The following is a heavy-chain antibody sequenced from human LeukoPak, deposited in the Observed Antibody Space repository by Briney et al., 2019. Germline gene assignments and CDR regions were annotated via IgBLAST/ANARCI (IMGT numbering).Heavy chain of an antibody. V-gene: IGHV1-3*01. J-gene: IGHJ4*02. CDR1: GYTFTSYA. D-gene: IGHD4-17*01. CDR2: INAGNGNT. CDR3: ARGRQNGDYIDY. Sequence: ASVKVSCKASGYTFTSYAMHWVRQAPGQRLEWMGWINAGNGNTKYSRKFQGRVTITRDTSASTAYMELSSLRSEDTAVYYCARGRQNGDYIDYWGQGTLVTVSS.